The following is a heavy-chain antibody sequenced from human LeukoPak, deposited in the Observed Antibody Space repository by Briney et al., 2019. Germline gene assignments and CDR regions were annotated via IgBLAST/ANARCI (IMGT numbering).Heavy chain of an antibody. CDR1: GFTFSSYW. Sequence: TGGSLRLSCAASGFTFSSYWMSWVRQAPGKGLEWVANIKQDGNKENHVDSVKGRFTISRDNAKSSLFLQMNSLRAEDTAVYYCARDVSGGTLDYWGQGTLVTVSS. J-gene: IGHJ4*02. V-gene: IGHV3-7*01. CDR3: ARDVSGGTLDY. D-gene: IGHD3-16*01. CDR2: IKQDGNKE.